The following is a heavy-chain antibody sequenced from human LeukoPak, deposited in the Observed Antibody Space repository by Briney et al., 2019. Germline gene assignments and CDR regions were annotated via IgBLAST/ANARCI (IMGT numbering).Heavy chain of an antibody. CDR2: MKQDGSEK. Sequence: PGGSLRLSCAASGFTFSSYWMSWVRQAPGKGLEWVANMKQDGSEKYYVDSVKGRFTISRDNAKNSLYLQMNSLRAEDTAVYYCARGGIAAAGTGGDWGQGTLVTVSS. CDR3: ARGGIAAAGTGGD. J-gene: IGHJ4*02. CDR1: GFTFSSYW. V-gene: IGHV3-7*01. D-gene: IGHD6-13*01.